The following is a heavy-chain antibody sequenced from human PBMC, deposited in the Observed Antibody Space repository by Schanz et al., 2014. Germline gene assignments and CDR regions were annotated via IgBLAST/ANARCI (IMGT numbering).Heavy chain of an antibody. D-gene: IGHD2-2*01. CDR3: AKVAPAATYLDS. J-gene: IGHJ4*02. CDR1: GFTFSRYG. CDR2: ISDSGDST. Sequence: VQLVESGGGVVQPGRSLRLSCAASGFTFSRYGMHWVRQAPGKGLEWVSDISDSGDSTHYADSVKGRFTISRDNAKNSLFLQMNSLSAEDTAVYDCAKVAPAATYLDSWGLGTLVTVSS. V-gene: IGHV3-48*04.